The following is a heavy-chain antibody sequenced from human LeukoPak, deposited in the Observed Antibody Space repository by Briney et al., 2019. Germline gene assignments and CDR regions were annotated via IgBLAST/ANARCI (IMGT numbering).Heavy chain of an antibody. CDR3: ARDKYGDYVLDY. V-gene: IGHV3-21*01. D-gene: IGHD4-17*01. CDR1: GFTFSSYS. CDR2: ISSSSSYI. J-gene: IGHJ4*02. Sequence: GGSLRLSCAACGFTFSSYSMNWVRQAPGKGLEWVSSISSSSSYIYYADSVKGRFTISRDNAKNSLYLQMNSLRAEDTAVYYCARDKYGDYVLDYWGQGTLVTVSS.